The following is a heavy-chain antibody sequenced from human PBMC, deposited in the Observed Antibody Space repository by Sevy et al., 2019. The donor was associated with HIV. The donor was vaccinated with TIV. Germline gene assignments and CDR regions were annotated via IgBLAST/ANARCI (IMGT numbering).Heavy chain of an antibody. CDR1: GFSYSSYG. V-gene: IGHV3-30*02. D-gene: IGHD2-15*01. J-gene: IGHJ4*02. CDR3: VKEGSGEGGDH. Sequence: GGSLRLSCAASGFSYSSYGMHWVRQAPGKGLEWVAYIQYDGSNKDYADSVKGRFTISRDNSKNTLDLQMNSLRVEDTAVYYRVKEGSGEGGDHRGQGTLVTVSS. CDR2: IQYDGSNK.